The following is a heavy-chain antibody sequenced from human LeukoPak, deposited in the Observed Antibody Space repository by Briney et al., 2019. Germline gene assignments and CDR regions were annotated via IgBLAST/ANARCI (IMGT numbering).Heavy chain of an antibody. D-gene: IGHD1-14*01. J-gene: IGHJ4*02. CDR3: ATETNGRHYDY. Sequence: GGSLRLSCTASGLTFSTSGFNWVRQAPGKGLEWVASIGPTGSDRYHADSIKGRFNTSRDNANNFLYLQMNSLRAEDTAVYYCATETNGRHYDYWGQGTLLTVSS. CDR1: GLTFSTSG. V-gene: IGHV3-21*06. CDR2: IGPTGSDR.